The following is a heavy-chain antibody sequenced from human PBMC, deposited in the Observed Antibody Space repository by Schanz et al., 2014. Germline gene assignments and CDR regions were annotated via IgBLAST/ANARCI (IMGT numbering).Heavy chain of an antibody. CDR1: GFTVSSNY. D-gene: IGHD2-15*01. CDR2: INGSGNAT. CDR3: ARGRGCTGGSCYSWFDL. V-gene: IGHV3-11*01. J-gene: IGHJ5*02. Sequence: VHLVESGGSLVQPGGSLRLSCAASGFTVSSNYMSWVRQAPGKGLEWVAAINGSGNATYYADSVKGRFTISRDNAKNSLFLQMNSLSAEDTAVYYCARGRGCTGGSCYSWFDLWGQGTLVTVAS.